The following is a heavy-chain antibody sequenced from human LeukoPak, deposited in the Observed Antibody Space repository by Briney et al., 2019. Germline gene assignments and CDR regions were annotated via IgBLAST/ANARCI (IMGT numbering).Heavy chain of an antibody. J-gene: IGHJ6*03. CDR3: AKGGGYEAQYYYYYLDV. V-gene: IGHV3-30*02. Sequence: GGSLRLSCAASGFTFSSYGMYWVRQAPGKGVEWVAFIRYDGSNKYYADSVKGRFTVSRDNSKNTLYLQMKSLRAEDTAVYYCAKGGGYEAQYYYYYLDVWGKGTTVTISS. CDR1: GFTFSSYG. D-gene: IGHD5-12*01. CDR2: IRYDGSNK.